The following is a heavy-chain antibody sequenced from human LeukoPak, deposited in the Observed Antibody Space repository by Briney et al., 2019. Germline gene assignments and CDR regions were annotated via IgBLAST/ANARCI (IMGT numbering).Heavy chain of an antibody. V-gene: IGHV4-59*08. CDR1: GGSISIYY. Sequence: SETLSLTCTVSGGSISIYYWSWIRQPPGKGLEWIGYIYYSGSTNYNPSLKSRVTISVDTSKNQFSLKLSSVTAADTAVYYCARQSGDAFDIWGQGTMVTVSS. CDR2: IYYSGST. J-gene: IGHJ3*02. D-gene: IGHD3-3*01. CDR3: ARQSGDAFDI.